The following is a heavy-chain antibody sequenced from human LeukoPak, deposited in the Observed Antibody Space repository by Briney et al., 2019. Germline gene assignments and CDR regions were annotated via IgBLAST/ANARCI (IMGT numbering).Heavy chain of an antibody. CDR1: GFTFSSYAM. Sequence: GSLRLSCAASGFTFSSYAMSWVRQPPGKGLEWIGEIYHSGSTNYNPSLKSRVTISVDKSKNQFSLKLSSVTAADTAVYYCARGDPSSFDYWGQGTLVTVSS. CDR3: ARGDPSSFDY. V-gene: IGHV4-4*02. CDR2: IYHSGST. J-gene: IGHJ4*02.